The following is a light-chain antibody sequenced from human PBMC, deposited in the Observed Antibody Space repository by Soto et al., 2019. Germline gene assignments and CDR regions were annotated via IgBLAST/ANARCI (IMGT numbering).Light chain of an antibody. CDR2: AAS. CDR3: LQHYNYPYT. V-gene: IGKV1-17*01. CDR1: QGISHN. Sequence: DIQMTQSPSSLSASVGDRVTITCRASQGISHNLGWYQQKPGKAPKRLIYAASSLQSGVPSRFSGGRSGTEFTLTISSLQPEYFATYYCLQHYNYPYTFGQGTKLEIK. J-gene: IGKJ2*01.